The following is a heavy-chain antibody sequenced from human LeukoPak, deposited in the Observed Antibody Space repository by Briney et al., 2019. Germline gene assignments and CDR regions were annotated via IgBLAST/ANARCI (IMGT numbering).Heavy chain of an antibody. Sequence: GGSLRLSCAASGFIFSSYSMNWVRQAPGKGLEWVSSISSSSSFIYYADSVQGRFTISRDNAKNSLYLQMNSLRAEDTALYYCAKGVRITMVRGAFDIWGQGTMVTVSS. V-gene: IGHV3-21*04. J-gene: IGHJ3*02. CDR1: GFIFSSYS. D-gene: IGHD3-10*01. CDR2: ISSSSSFI. CDR3: AKGVRITMVRGAFDI.